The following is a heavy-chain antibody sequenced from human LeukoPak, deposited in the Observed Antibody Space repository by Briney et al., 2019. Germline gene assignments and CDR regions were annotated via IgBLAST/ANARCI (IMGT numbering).Heavy chain of an antibody. CDR1: GFTFSSYA. V-gene: IGHV3-23*01. Sequence: GGSLRLSCAASGFTFSSYAMSWVRQAPGKGLEWVSAISGSGGSTYYADSVKGRFTISRDNSKNTLSPQMNSLRAEDTAVYYCAKVGDCSSPWKVSYGNWGQGTLVTVSS. CDR2: ISGSGGST. J-gene: IGHJ4*02. CDR3: AKVGDCSSPWKVSYGN. D-gene: IGHD6-6*01.